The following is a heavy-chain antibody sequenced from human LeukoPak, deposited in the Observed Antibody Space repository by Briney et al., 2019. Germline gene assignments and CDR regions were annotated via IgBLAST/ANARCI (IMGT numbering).Heavy chain of an antibody. D-gene: IGHD3/OR15-3a*01. CDR3: TAGTGRSDFDY. Sequence: GGSLRLSCVASGFTFSSYAMTWVRQAPGKGLEWVSVITGSGGSTYYADSVRGRFTISRDNSKNTLYLQMNSLRAEDTAVYYCTAGTGRSDFDYWGQGTLVTVSS. CDR2: ITGSGGST. J-gene: IGHJ4*02. V-gene: IGHV3-23*01. CDR1: GFTFSSYA.